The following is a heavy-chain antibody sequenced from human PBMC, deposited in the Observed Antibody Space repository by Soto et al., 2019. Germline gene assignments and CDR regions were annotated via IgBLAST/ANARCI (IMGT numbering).Heavy chain of an antibody. CDR3: ARDVAAGSYYFDH. J-gene: IGHJ4*02. CDR2: VYTDGTT. V-gene: IGHV3-53*01. CDR1: GFTVSWNY. D-gene: IGHD5-12*01. Sequence: EVQVVQSGGGLIQPGGALKLSCAVSGFTVSWNYMNWVRQAPGKGLEWVSVVYTDGTTYYADSVKGRFTISRDNSKNTLSLQMNSPRAEDTASYCCARDVAAGSYYFDHWGQGSLVTVSS.